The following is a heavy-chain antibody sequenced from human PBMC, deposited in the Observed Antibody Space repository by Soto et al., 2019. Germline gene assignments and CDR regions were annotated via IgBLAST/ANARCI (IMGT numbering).Heavy chain of an antibody. J-gene: IGHJ6*02. CDR3: ARDSGSYYSFVLVCGMDV. Sequence: QVQLVQSGAEVKKPGASVKVSCKASGYTFTGYYMHWVRQAPGQGLEWMGWINPNSGGTNYAQKFQGWVTMTRDTSISTAYMELSRLRSDDTAVYYCARDSGSYYSFVLVCGMDVWGQGTTVTVSS. V-gene: IGHV1-2*04. CDR2: INPNSGGT. CDR1: GYTFTGYY. D-gene: IGHD1-26*01.